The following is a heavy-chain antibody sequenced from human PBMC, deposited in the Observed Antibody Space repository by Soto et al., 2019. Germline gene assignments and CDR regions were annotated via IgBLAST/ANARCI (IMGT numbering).Heavy chain of an antibody. J-gene: IGHJ6*02. CDR3: ARYRYEGALDGMDV. D-gene: IGHD1-20*01. CDR2: IFNSGST. V-gene: IGHV4-4*03. Sequence: PETLSLTCAVSVGSISSSNWLSRVRQPPGKGLEWIGEIFNSGSTNYNPSLKSRVTISIDKSKNQFSLKLSSVTAADTAVYYCARYRYEGALDGMDVWGQGTTVTVSS. CDR1: VGSISSSNW.